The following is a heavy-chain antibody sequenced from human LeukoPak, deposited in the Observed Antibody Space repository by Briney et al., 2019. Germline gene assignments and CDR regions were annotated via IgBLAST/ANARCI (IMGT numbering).Heavy chain of an antibody. Sequence: SETLSLTCTVSGGSISSSSYYWGWIRQPPGKGLEWIGSIYYSGSTYYNPSLKSRVTISVDTSKNQFSLKLSSVTAADTAVYYCARGPSRAGYYGTDPWGQGTLVTVSS. J-gene: IGHJ5*02. D-gene: IGHD3-22*01. V-gene: IGHV4-39*01. CDR1: GGSISSSSYY. CDR2: IYYSGST. CDR3: ARGPSRAGYYGTDP.